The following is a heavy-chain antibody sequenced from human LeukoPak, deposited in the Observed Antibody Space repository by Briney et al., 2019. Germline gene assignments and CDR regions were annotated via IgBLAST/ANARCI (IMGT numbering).Heavy chain of an antibody. CDR2: ISSSSSYI. V-gene: IGHV3-21*04. CDR3: ARDPANRPQAARLKDYYYYYMDV. CDR1: GFTFSSYS. J-gene: IGHJ6*03. Sequence: GGSLRLSCAASGFTFSSYSMNWVRQAPGKGLEWVTSISSSSSYIYYADSVKGRFTISRDNSKNTLYLQMNSLRAEDTAVYYCARDPANRPQAARLKDYYYYYMDVWGKGTTVTVSS. D-gene: IGHD6-6*01.